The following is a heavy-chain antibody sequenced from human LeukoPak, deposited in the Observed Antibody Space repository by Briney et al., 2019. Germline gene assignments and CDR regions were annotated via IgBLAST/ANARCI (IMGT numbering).Heavy chain of an antibody. Sequence: GGSLRPSCAASGFTFSSYAMSWVRQAPGKGLEWVSAISGSGGSTYYADSVKGRFTISRDNSKNTLYLQMNSLRAEDTAVYYCAKIFKTMIVVVITTYYFDYWGQGTLVTVSS. D-gene: IGHD3-22*01. V-gene: IGHV3-23*01. CDR3: AKIFKTMIVVVITTYYFDY. J-gene: IGHJ4*02. CDR1: GFTFSSYA. CDR2: ISGSGGST.